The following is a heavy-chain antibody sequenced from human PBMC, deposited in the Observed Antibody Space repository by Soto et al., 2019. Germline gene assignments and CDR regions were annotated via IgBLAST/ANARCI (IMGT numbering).Heavy chain of an antibody. CDR1: GGTFGSYA. D-gene: IGHD2-15*01. Sequence: QVQLVQSGAEVKKPGSSVKVSCKSSGGTFGSYAISWMRQAPGQGLEWMGGVIPIFGTPHYAQKFHGRVTITADIPTSTAYLELSSLKSADTAVYYCAKIRWTISLQEEDAIWRQGTLVTVSS. CDR3: AKIRWTISLQEEDAI. J-gene: IGHJ4*02. V-gene: IGHV1-69*06. CDR2: VIPIFGTP.